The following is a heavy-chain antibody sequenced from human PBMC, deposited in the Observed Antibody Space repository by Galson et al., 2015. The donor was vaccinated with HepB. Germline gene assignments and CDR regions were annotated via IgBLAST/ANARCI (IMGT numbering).Heavy chain of an antibody. Sequence: SLRLSCAASGFTFSSYAMSWVRQAPGKGLEWVSAISGSGGSTYYADSVKGRFTISRDNSKNTLYLQMNSLRAEDTAVYYCAKERYYGSGSSRYYFDYWGQGTLVTVSS. J-gene: IGHJ4*02. CDR3: AKERYYGSGSSRYYFDY. D-gene: IGHD3-10*01. CDR2: ISGSGGST. V-gene: IGHV3-23*01. CDR1: GFTFSSYA.